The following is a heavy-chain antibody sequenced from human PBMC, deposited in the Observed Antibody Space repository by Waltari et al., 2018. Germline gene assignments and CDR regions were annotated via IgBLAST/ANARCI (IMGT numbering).Heavy chain of an antibody. Sequence: QVQLQQWGAGLLKPSETLSLTCAVYGGSFSGYYWSWIRQALGKGVGGIGKINHSGSTNYNPALKMRVTIAVDTAKNQFTLKLSCGTAADTAVYYCAREGAVAGMDVWGQGTTVTVSS. CDR3: AREGAVAGMDV. CDR2: INHSGST. J-gene: IGHJ6*02. V-gene: IGHV4-34*01. D-gene: IGHD6-19*01. CDR1: GGSFSGYY.